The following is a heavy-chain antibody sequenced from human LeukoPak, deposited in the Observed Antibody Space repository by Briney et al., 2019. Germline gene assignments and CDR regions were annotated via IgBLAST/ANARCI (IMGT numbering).Heavy chain of an antibody. CDR2: IYHSGST. V-gene: IGHV4-38-2*02. J-gene: IGHJ6*03. Sequence: KPSETLSLTCTVSGYSISSGYYWGWIRQPPGKGLEWIGSIYHSGSTNYNPSLKSRVTISVDTSKNQFSLKLSSVTAADTAVYYCAREEVRTWDSYYYYYYMDVWGKGTTVTVSS. CDR1: GYSISSGYY. D-gene: IGHD1-26*01. CDR3: AREEVRTWDSYYYYYYMDV.